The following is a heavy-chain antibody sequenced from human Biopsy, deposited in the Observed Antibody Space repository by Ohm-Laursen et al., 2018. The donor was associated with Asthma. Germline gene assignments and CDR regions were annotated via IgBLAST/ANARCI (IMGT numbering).Heavy chain of an antibody. V-gene: IGHV1-3*04. J-gene: IGHJ3*01. D-gene: IGHD3-9*01. CDR1: GYNFISFA. CDR3: ARTYYDFLTGQVNDAFAL. CDR2: VNTGNGDT. Sequence: ASVKVSCKASGYNFISFAIHWVRQAPGQRLEWMGWVNTGNGDTKYSQKFQGRVTITRDTSASTAYMDLRSLRSEDTAMYYCARTYYDFLTGQVNDAFALWGQGTMVTVPS.